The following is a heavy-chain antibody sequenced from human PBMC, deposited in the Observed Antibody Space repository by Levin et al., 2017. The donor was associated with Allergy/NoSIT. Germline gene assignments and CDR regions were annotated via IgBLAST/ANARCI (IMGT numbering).Heavy chain of an antibody. V-gene: IGHV3-53*01. J-gene: IGHJ4*02. Sequence: GGSLRLSCAVSGFTVSSNYMSWVRQAPGKGPDWVSVIYGGGATYYADSVRGRFTISRDESRNTLYLQMNSLKVEDTAGYYCVSEIPRGSPDTSVPLWGRGTLVTFSS. CDR2: IYGGGAT. CDR1: GFTVSSNY. D-gene: IGHD2-15*01. CDR3: VSEIPRGSPDTSVPL.